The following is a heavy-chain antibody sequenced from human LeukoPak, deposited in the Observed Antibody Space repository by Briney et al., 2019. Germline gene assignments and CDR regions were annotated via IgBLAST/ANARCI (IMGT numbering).Heavy chain of an antibody. CDR3: ARDGNFGYDAFDI. Sequence: PGGSLRLSCAASGFTFSSYGMHWVRQVPGKGLEWVAVIWDDGSNKYYADSVKGRFTISRDNSKNTLYLQVNSLRVEDTALYYCARDGNFGYDAFDIWGQGTMVTVSS. J-gene: IGHJ3*02. V-gene: IGHV3-33*01. CDR1: GFTFSSYG. CDR2: IWDDGSNK. D-gene: IGHD3-10*01.